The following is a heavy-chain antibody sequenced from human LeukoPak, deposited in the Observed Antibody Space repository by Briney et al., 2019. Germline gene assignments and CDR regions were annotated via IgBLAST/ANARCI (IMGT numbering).Heavy chain of an antibody. D-gene: IGHD5-24*01. J-gene: IGHJ4*02. CDR1: GGSISSGGYY. V-gene: IGHV4-31*03. CDR2: IYYSGST. CDR3: ARWKMATIDY. Sequence: TSQTLSLTCTVSGGSISSGGYYWSWIRQHPGRGLEWIGYIYYSGSTYYNPSLKSRVTISVDTSKNQFSLKLSSVTAADTAVYYCARWKMATIDYWGQGTLVTVSS.